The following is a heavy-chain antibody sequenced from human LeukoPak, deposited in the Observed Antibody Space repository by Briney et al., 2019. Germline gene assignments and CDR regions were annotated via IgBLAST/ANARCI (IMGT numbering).Heavy chain of an antibody. D-gene: IGHD1-26*01. CDR3: ARAYSGSYYDAFDI. J-gene: IGHJ3*02. V-gene: IGHV3-11*06. CDR1: GFIFTDYH. Sequence: PGGSLRLSCAASGFIFTDYHMSWIRQAPGKGLEWVSSIISSSSYIYYADSVKGRFTISRDNAKNSLYLQMNSLRAEDTAVYYCARAYSGSYYDAFDIWGQGTMVTVSS. CDR2: IISSSSYI.